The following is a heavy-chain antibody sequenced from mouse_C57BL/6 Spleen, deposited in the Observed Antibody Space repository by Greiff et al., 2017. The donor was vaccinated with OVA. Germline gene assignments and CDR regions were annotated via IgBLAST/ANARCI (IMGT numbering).Heavy chain of an antibody. CDR1: GYTFTDYE. D-gene: IGHD2-4*01. CDR3: TTPYDYGVWFAY. CDR2: IDPETGGT. V-gene: IGHV1-15*01. J-gene: IGHJ3*01. Sequence: QVQLKQSGAELVRPGASVTLSCKASGYTFTDYEMHWVKQTPVHGLEWIGAIDPETGGTAYNQKFKGKAILTADKSSSTAYMELRSLTSEDSAVYYCTTPYDYGVWFAYWGQGTLVTVSA.